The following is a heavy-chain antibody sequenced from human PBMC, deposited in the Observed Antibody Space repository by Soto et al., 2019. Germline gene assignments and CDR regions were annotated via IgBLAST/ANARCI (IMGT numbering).Heavy chain of an antibody. CDR1: GFSFSNYA. V-gene: IGHV3-23*01. CDR2: ISRSGDFT. Sequence: GGSLRLSCAASGFSFSNYAMTWVRQAPGKGLQWVSGISRSGDFTYYADSVEGRFTISGDDSKNTLYLELKSLRAEDTAVYYCAKVVRSSTTTTQPVESWGQGTLVTVSS. J-gene: IGHJ4*02. CDR3: AKVVRSSTTTTQPVES. D-gene: IGHD4-17*01.